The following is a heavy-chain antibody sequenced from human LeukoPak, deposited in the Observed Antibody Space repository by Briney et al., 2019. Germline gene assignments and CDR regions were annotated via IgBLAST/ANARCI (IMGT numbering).Heavy chain of an antibody. CDR3: ARDVGFRTPNISW. J-gene: IGHJ4*02. CDR1: GFTFSSYS. V-gene: IGHV3-48*04. CDR2: ISSSSSTI. Sequence: GGSLRLSCAASGFTFSSYSMNWVRQAPGKGLEWVSYISSSSSTIYYADSVKGRFTISRDNAKNSLYLQMNSLRAEDTAVYYCARDVGFRTPNISWWGQGTLVTVSS. D-gene: IGHD3-10*01.